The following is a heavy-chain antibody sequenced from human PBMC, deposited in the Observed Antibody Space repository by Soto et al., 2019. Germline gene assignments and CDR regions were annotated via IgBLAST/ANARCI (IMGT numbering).Heavy chain of an antibody. CDR3: AREMGVIGAPGYTWFDP. V-gene: IGHV1-2*02. CDR2: INPSSGGT. J-gene: IGHJ5*02. D-gene: IGHD1-26*01. Sequence: GASVKVSCKASGYTFSDYYVHWVREAPGQGLEWMGWINPSSGGTIYTQRLQGRVTMTRDTSISTVYMELSRLTSDDTAVYYCAREMGVIGAPGYTWFDPWGQGALVTVSS. CDR1: GYTFSDYY.